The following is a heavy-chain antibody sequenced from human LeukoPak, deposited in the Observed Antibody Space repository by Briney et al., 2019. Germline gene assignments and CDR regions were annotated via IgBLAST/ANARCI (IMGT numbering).Heavy chain of an antibody. V-gene: IGHV4-59*01. CDR3: ARLSDGSDY. CDR1: GGSISSYY. Sequence: PSETLSLTCTVSGGSISSYYWSWIRQPPGKGLEWIGYIYHSGSTNYNPSLKSRVTISVDTSKNQFSLKLSSVTAADTAVYYCARLSDGSDYWGQGTLVTVSS. J-gene: IGHJ4*02. CDR2: IYHSGST.